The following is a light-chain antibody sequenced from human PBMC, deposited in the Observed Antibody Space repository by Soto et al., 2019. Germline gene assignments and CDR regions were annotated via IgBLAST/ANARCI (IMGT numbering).Light chain of an antibody. CDR3: QKYNSAPPVT. V-gene: IGKV1-27*01. CDR2: AAS. CDR1: QGISNY. J-gene: IGKJ4*01. Sequence: DIQMTQSPSSLSASVGDRVTITCRASQGISNYLAWYQQKPGKVPKLLIYAASTLQSGVPSRFSGSRSGTDFTLPISSLQPEDVATYYCQKYNSAPPVTFGGGTKVEIK.